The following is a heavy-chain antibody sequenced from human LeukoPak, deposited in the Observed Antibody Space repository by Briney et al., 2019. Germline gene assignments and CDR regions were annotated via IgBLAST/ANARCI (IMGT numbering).Heavy chain of an antibody. Sequence: GGSLRLPCAASGFTFSSYEMNWVRQAPGKGLEWVSYISSSGSTIYYADSVKGRFTISRDNAKNSLYLQMNSLRAEDTAVYYCARESDSSEGYFDYWGQGTLVTVSS. CDR1: GFTFSSYE. D-gene: IGHD3-22*01. V-gene: IGHV3-48*03. CDR3: ARESDSSEGYFDY. J-gene: IGHJ4*02. CDR2: ISSSGSTI.